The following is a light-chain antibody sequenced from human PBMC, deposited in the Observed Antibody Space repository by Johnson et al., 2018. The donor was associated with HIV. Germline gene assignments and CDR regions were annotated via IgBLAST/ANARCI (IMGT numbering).Light chain of an antibody. CDR2: DNN. CDR1: SSNIGHNY. J-gene: IGLJ1*01. Sequence: TQPPSVSAAPGQKVTLSCSGSSSNIGHNYVSWYQQLPGTAPKLLIYDNNKRPSGIPDRFSGSKSGTSATLGITGLQTGDEADYYCGTWDSSLSDYVFGTGTKVTVL. CDR3: GTWDSSLSDYV. V-gene: IGLV1-51*01.